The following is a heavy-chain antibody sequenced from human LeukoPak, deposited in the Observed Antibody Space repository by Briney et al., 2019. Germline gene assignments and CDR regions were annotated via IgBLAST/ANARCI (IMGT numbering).Heavy chain of an antibody. CDR2: ISYDGSNN. D-gene: IGHD5-24*01. V-gene: IGHV3-30-3*01. CDR3: ADGYNLLDY. Sequence: PGGSLRLSCVASEFIFSSYAMHWVRQAPGKGLEWVAVISYDGSNNYYADSVKGRFTISRDNSKNTLYLQMNSLRVEDTAVYYCADGYNLLDYWGQGTLVTVSS. CDR1: EFIFSSYA. J-gene: IGHJ4*02.